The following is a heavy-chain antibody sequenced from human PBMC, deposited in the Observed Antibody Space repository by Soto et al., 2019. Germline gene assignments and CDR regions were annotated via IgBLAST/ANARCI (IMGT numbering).Heavy chain of an antibody. CDR1: GYSFFSYY. Sequence: ASVKVSCKASGYSFFSYYIHWVRQAPGQGLEWMGRFLASGGNTDYAQRFRGRISMTRDTSTTNTVSLELTSLTSDATAVYYCARGGATLFGVIDSWGQGTRVTVSS. J-gene: IGHJ4*02. D-gene: IGHD3-3*01. V-gene: IGHV1-46*01. CDR3: ARGGATLFGVIDS. CDR2: FLASGGNT.